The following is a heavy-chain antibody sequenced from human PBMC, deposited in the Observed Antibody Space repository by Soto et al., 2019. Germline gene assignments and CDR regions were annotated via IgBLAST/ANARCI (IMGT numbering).Heavy chain of an antibody. V-gene: IGHV3-15*07. CDR3: TTEPHYGDYRPNDY. CDR1: GFTFSNAW. Sequence: EVQLVESGGGLVKPGGSLRLSCAASGFTFSNAWMNWVRQAPGKGLEWVGRIKSKTDGGTTDYAAPVKGRFTISRDDSKNTLYLQMNSLKTEDTVVYYCTTEPHYGDYRPNDYWGQGTLVTVSS. CDR2: IKSKTDGGTT. D-gene: IGHD4-17*01. J-gene: IGHJ4*02.